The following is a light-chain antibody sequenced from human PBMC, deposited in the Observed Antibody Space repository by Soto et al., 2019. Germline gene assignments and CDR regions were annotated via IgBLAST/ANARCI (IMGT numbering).Light chain of an antibody. CDR1: QSVSSY. CDR2: GAS. CDR3: QQYINLWT. V-gene: IGKV3-11*01. J-gene: IGKJ1*01. Sequence: EIVLTQSPATLSLSPGERATLSCRASQSVSSYLAWYQQKPGQAPRLLIYGASSRATGIPDRFSGSGSGTDFTLTISRLEPEDFAVYYCQQYINLWTFGQGTKVDIK.